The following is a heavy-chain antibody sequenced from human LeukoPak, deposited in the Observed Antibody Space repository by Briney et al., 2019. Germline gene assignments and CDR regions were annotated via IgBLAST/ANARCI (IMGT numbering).Heavy chain of an antibody. CDR2: IHPRGML. V-gene: IGHV4-31*03. D-gene: IGHD3-22*01. J-gene: IGHJ4*02. CDR1: GASFNSDDQY. CDR3: SGGLDSREIGY. Sequence: SQTLSLTCTVSGASFNSDDQYWNWIRQSPGKGLECIGSIHPRGMLYNNPALESRVTMTRDTSKNQFSLNLNSVAAADAAVYFCSGGLDSREIGYWGQGILVTVSS.